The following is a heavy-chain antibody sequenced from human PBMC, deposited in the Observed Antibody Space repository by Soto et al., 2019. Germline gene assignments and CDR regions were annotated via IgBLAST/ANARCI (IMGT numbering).Heavy chain of an antibody. CDR3: ARRYGGNFDY. CDR2: IYYSGST. Sequence: QVQLQESGPGLVKPSETLSLTCTVSGGSISSYYWSWIRQPPGKGLEWIGYIYYSGSTNYNPSLXSSVSIXXDTSKNPFSLKLSSVTAADTAVYYCARRYGGNFDYWGQGTLVTVSS. D-gene: IGHD3-16*01. CDR1: GGSISSYY. V-gene: IGHV4-59*01. J-gene: IGHJ4*02.